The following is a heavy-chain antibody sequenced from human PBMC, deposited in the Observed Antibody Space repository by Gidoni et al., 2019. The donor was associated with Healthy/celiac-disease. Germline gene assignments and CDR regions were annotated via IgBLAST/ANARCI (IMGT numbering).Heavy chain of an antibody. CDR2: INPSGGST. CDR3: ARDCSSTSCYAEFDY. V-gene: IGHV1-46*03. CDR1: GYTFTSYY. Sequence: QVQLVQSGAEVKKPGASVKVSCKASGYTFTSYYMHWVRQAPGQGLEWMGIINPSGGSTSYAQKFQGRVTMTRDTSTSTVYMELSSLRSEDTAVYYCARDCSSTSCYAEFDYWGQGTLVTVSS. D-gene: IGHD2-2*01. J-gene: IGHJ4*02.